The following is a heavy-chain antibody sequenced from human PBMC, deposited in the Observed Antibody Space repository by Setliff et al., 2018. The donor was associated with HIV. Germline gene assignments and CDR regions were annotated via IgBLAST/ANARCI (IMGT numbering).Heavy chain of an antibody. J-gene: IGHJ4*02. CDR1: GFTFTGYY. CDR2: INAANGKT. Sequence: ASVKVSCKASGFTFTGYYLHWVRQAPGQRPEWMGWINAANGKTRYPQRFEARVTITMDTGASTAYMELNSLRSEDSAVYYCARGVIRGVISQGGLDYWGPGTLVTVSS. CDR3: ARGVIRGVISQGGLDY. D-gene: IGHD3-10*01. V-gene: IGHV1-3*01.